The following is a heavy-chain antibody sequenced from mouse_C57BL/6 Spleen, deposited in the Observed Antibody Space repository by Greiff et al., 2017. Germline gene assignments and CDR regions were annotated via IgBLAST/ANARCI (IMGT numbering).Heavy chain of an antibody. D-gene: IGHD1-1*01. CDR1: GYTFTSYW. CDR3: ARVLANGDFEY. J-gene: IGHJ2*01. V-gene: IGHV1-64*01. Sequence: QVQLQQPGAELVKPGASVKLSCKASGYTFTSYWMHWVKQRPGQGLEWIGMIHPNSGSTNYNEKFKSKATLTVDTSSSTAYLQLSSLTSEDSAVCYCARVLANGDFEYWGQGATLTVS. CDR2: IHPNSGST.